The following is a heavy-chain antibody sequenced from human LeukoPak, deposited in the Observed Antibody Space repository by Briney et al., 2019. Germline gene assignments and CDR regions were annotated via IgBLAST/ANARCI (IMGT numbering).Heavy chain of an antibody. D-gene: IGHD6-13*01. CDR3: AKDRAGSSWYYPRMDV. CDR1: GFTFSSYA. V-gene: IGHV3-23*01. CDR2: ISGSDGIT. Sequence: GGSLTLSCAASGFTFSSYALTWVRQAPGKGLEWVSSISGSDGITYHADDVKGRFTISSDNSKNTLYLQMNSLRDDDTAVYYCAKDRAGSSWYYPRMDVWGQGAKATVSS. J-gene: IGHJ6*02.